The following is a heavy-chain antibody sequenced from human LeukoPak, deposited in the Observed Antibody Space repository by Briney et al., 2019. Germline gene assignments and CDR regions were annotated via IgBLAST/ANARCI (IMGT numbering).Heavy chain of an antibody. Sequence: ASVKVSCKASGYTFTGYYMHWVRQAPGQGLEWMGWINPNGGGTNYAQKFQGRVTMTRDTSISTAYMELSRLRPDDTAVYYCARAGSGWYPHFDYWGQGTLVTVSS. CDR2: INPNGGGT. CDR1: GYTFTGYY. D-gene: IGHD6-19*01. V-gene: IGHV1-2*02. CDR3: ARAGSGWYPHFDY. J-gene: IGHJ4*02.